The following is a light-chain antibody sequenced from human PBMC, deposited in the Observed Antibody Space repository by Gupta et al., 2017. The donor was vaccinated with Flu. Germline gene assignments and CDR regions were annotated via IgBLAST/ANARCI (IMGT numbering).Light chain of an antibody. CDR3: QSYDYRSRV. Sequence: TVTISGTRSAGRIAGNYVQWYKQRPGSSPYTVIYEDDQRPSGVPARFSGSLDTSSNSASLTISGRKAEDEGDYYCQSYDYRSRVFGGGTRLTAL. CDR2: EDD. CDR1: AGRIAGNY. V-gene: IGLV6-57*01. J-gene: IGLJ3*02.